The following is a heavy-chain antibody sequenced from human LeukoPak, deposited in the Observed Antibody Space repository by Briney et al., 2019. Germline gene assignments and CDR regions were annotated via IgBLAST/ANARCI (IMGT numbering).Heavy chain of an antibody. D-gene: IGHD6-6*01. CDR2: INHSGST. V-gene: IGHV4-34*01. Sequence: SETLSLTCAVYGWSFSSYYWSWIRQPPGKGLEWIGEINHSGSTNYNPSLKSRVTISVDTSKNQFSLKLSSVTAADTAVYYCARVGHSSSSANFDYWGQGTLVTVSS. J-gene: IGHJ4*02. CDR1: GWSFSSYY. CDR3: ARVGHSSSSANFDY.